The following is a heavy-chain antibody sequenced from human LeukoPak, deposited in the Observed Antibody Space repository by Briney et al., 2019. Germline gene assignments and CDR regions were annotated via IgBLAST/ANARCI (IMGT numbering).Heavy chain of an antibody. CDR2: ISPNTGGA. J-gene: IGHJ4*02. Sequence: ASVKVSCKASGYTFNDYYIHWVRQAPGQGLEWMGWISPNTGGATYAQKFQGRVTMTRDTSINTAFMELSSLRSADTAVYYCTREDYWGQGTLVTVSS. CDR3: TREDY. V-gene: IGHV1-2*02. CDR1: GYTFNDYY.